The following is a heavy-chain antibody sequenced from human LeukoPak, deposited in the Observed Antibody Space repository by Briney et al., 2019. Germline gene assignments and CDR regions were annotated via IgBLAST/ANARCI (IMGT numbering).Heavy chain of an antibody. D-gene: IGHD6-6*01. CDR2: INPNSGGA. V-gene: IGHV1-2*02. CDR1: GYTFTGYY. J-gene: IGHJ5*02. Sequence: ASVKVSCKASGYTFTGYYMHWVRQAPGQGLEWMGWINPNSGGANYAQKFQGRVTMTRGTSISTAYMELSRLRSDDTAVYYCARARTRLAARQMENWFDPWGQGTLVTVSS. CDR3: ARARTRLAARQMENWFDP.